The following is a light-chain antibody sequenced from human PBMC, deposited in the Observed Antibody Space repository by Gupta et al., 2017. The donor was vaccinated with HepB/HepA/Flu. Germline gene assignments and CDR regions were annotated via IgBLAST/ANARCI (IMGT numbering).Light chain of an antibody. V-gene: IGLV3-19*01. CDR1: SLRKYY. Sequence: SSELTQDPAVSVALGQTIRITCHGDSLRKYYASWYQQKTGQAPVLVIYGENNRPSGIPDRFSGSRSGNTASLTITGAQAEDEADYYCNSRDSSGDHLVFGPGTKVTVL. CDR3: NSRDSSGDHLV. CDR2: GEN. J-gene: IGLJ1*01.